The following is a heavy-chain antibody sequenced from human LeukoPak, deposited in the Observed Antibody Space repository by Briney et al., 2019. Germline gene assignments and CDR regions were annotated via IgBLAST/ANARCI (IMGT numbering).Heavy chain of an antibody. CDR2: ISSSGSTI. CDR3: ASEERYYYDSSGYPTLDY. Sequence: GGSLRLSCAASGFTFSDYYTSWIRQAPGKGLEWVSYISSSGSTIYYADSVKGRFTISRDNAKNSLYLEMNSLRVEDTAVYYCASEERYYYDSSGYPTLDYWGQGTLVTVSS. J-gene: IGHJ4*02. V-gene: IGHV3-11*04. CDR1: GFTFSDYY. D-gene: IGHD3-22*01.